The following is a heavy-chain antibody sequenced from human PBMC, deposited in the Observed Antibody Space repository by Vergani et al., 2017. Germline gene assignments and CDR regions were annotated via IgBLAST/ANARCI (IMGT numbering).Heavy chain of an antibody. CDR1: GASIRSSNYY. CDR3: ARHSXVEWLVKLGWIDP. V-gene: IGHV4-39*01. D-gene: IGHD6-19*01. Sequence: QLQLQESGPGLVKPSATLTLTCSVSGASIRSSNYYWGWIRQPPGKGLEWIASIYYSGSTYYNPSLKSRVTISVDTSKNQFSLKLSSVTAADTAGYFCARHSXVEWLVKLGWIDPWGQGILVTVSS. J-gene: IGHJ5*02. CDR2: IYYSGST.